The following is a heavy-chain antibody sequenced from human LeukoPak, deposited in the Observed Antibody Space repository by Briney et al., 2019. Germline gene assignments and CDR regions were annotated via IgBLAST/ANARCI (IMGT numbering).Heavy chain of an antibody. Sequence: PGRSLRLSCAASGFTFSSYAMHWVRQASGKGLEWVALISYDGSNKYYADSVKSRFTISRDNSKNTLYLQMNGLRVEDTAVYYCARGDDLFWSNSYNFDYWGQGILVTVSS. CDR3: ARGDDLFWSNSYNFDY. CDR1: GFTFSSYA. D-gene: IGHD3-3*01. CDR2: ISYDGSNK. J-gene: IGHJ4*02. V-gene: IGHV3-30-3*01.